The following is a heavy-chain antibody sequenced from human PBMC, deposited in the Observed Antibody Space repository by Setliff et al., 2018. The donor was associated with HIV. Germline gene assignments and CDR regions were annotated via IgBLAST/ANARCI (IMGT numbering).Heavy chain of an antibody. V-gene: IGHV4-61*02. CDR1: GGSISSRSYY. CDR2: IYSNGNT. J-gene: IGHJ4*02. D-gene: IGHD3-10*01. Sequence: KPSETLSLTCTVSGGSISSRSYYWSWLRQPAGKGLEWIGRIYSNGNTDYNPSRKSRVTISEDTSKNQFSLKLSSVPAAETAVYYCAGVGYPGSGRYSFDYWGQGTLVTVSS. CDR3: AGVGYPGSGRYSFDY.